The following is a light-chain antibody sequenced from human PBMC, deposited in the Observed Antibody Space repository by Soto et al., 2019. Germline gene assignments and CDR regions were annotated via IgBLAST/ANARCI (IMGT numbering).Light chain of an antibody. J-gene: IGKJ1*01. CDR2: SAS. Sequence: EIGWRLSPGTLRRSPGERATLSCRASQSVSSSYLAWYQQKPGQAPRLLIYSASSRATGIPDRFSGSGSGTDFTLTISRLEPEDFAVYYCQRYGGFGQGTKVDIK. V-gene: IGKV3-20*01. CDR3: QRYGG. CDR1: QSVSSSY.